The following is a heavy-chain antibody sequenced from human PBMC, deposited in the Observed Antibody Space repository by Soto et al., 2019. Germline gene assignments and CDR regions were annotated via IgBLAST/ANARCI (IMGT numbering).Heavy chain of an antibody. D-gene: IGHD3-16*01. CDR1: GFTFNTFV. CDR2: ISDDGSRT. J-gene: IGHJ5*01. Sequence: EVQLLESGGGLVQPGGSLRLSCAASGFTFNTFVMSWVRQAPGRGLEWVSFISDDGSRTYYADAVKGRFTISRDNSKYTLYLQMNSLTVEDTAVYACVKGGWLDFWGQGTLVTVSS. CDR3: VKGGWLDF. V-gene: IGHV3-23*01.